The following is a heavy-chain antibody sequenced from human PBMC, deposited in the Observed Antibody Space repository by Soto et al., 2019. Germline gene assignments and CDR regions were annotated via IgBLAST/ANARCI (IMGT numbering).Heavy chain of an antibody. V-gene: IGHV3-33*01. Sequence: QVQLVESGGGVVQPGRSLRLSCAASGFTFSSYGMHRVRQAPGKGLEWVAVIWYDGSNKYYADSVKGRFTISRDNSKNTLSLQMNSLRAEDTAVYYCARDLTSYWYFDLWGRGTLVTVSS. D-gene: IGHD3-9*01. CDR3: ARDLTSYWYFDL. CDR1: GFTFSSYG. J-gene: IGHJ2*01. CDR2: IWYDGSNK.